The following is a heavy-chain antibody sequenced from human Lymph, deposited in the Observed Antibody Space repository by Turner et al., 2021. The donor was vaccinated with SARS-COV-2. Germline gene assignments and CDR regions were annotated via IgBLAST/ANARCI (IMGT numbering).Heavy chain of an antibody. CDR2: RYEIGCS. J-gene: IGHJ3*02. V-gene: IGHV4-39*01. D-gene: IGHD3-3*01. CDR1: GGPISSSSYC. Sequence: QLRRQESGPGLAKPSETRSLPRTISGGPISSSSYCWGWIREPPGKGRGCAGSRYEIGCSDYIPSLKGQVTISVDTSKNQFSLKLSSVNAADTAVYYCARNAYDFWSGYFSVSAFGIWGQGTIVTVSS. CDR3: ARNAYDFWSGYFSVSAFGI.